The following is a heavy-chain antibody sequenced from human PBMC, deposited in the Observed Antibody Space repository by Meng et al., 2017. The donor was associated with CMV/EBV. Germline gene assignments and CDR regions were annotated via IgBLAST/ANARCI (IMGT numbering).Heavy chain of an antibody. V-gene: IGHV3-74*01. CDR3: AREPRGITGPYGMDV. J-gene: IGHJ6*02. Sequence: GESLKISCAASGFTFSSYGMHWVRQAPGKGLVWVSRINSDGSSTSYADSVKGRFTISRDNAKNTLYLQMNSLRAEDTAVYYCAREPRGITGPYGMDVWGQGTTVTVSS. CDR2: INSDGSST. D-gene: IGHD1-20*01. CDR1: GFTFSSYG.